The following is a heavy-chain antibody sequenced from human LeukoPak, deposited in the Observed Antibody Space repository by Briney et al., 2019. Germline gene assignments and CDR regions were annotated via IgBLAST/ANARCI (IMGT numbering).Heavy chain of an antibody. J-gene: IGHJ6*03. CDR2: IYYSGST. CDR3: AREQYSSSWYKRGYYYYYMDV. Sequence: PSETLSLTCTVSGGSISSYYWSWIRQPPGKGLEWIGYIYYSGSTNYNPSLKSRVTISVDTSKNQFSLKLSSVTAADTAVYYCAREQYSSSWYKRGYYYYYMDVWGKGTTVTVSS. D-gene: IGHD6-13*01. V-gene: IGHV4-59*01. CDR1: GGSISSYY.